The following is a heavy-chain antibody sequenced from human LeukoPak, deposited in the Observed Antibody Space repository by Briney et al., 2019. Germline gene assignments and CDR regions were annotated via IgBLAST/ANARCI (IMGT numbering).Heavy chain of an antibody. CDR1: GYTFTGYY. V-gene: IGHV1-2*02. CDR3: ARVSNIVVVPAFGY. Sequence: GASVKVSCKASGYTFTGYYMHWVRQAPGQGLEWMGWINPNSGGTNYAQKFQSRVTMTRDTSISTAYMELSRLRSDDTAVYYCARVSNIVVVPAFGYWGQGTLVTVSS. D-gene: IGHD2-2*01. J-gene: IGHJ4*02. CDR2: INPNSGGT.